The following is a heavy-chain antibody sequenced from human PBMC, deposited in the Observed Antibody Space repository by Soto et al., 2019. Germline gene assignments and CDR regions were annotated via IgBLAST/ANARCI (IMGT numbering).Heavy chain of an antibody. J-gene: IGHJ6*02. CDR1: GFLFNTYS. D-gene: IGHD3-9*01. CDR3: ARPGSGYDVMTGYYFYYYHAMDV. Sequence: QVQLVDSGGGVVQPGRSLRLSCRTSGFLFNTYSMHWVRQAPGKGLEWVAVMSHDGSSTDYADSVKGRFTISRDNSKNTLYLQMNSLIPDDTAVYYCARPGSGYDVMTGYYFYYYHAMDVWGQGTTVIVSS. CDR2: MSHDGSST. V-gene: IGHV3-30-3*01.